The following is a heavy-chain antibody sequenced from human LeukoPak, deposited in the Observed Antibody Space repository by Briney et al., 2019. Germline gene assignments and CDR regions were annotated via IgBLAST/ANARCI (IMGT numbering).Heavy chain of an antibody. D-gene: IGHD4-17*01. CDR2: ISAYNGNT. CDR1: GYTFNKYA. V-gene: IGHV1-18*01. CDR3: AREWEYGDYLPFDY. J-gene: IGHJ4*02. Sequence: ASVKVSCKASGYTFNKYAINWVRQAPGQGLEWMGWISAYNGNTNYAQKLQGRVTMTTDTSTSTAYMELRSLRSDDTAVYYCAREWEYGDYLPFDYWGQGTLVTVSS.